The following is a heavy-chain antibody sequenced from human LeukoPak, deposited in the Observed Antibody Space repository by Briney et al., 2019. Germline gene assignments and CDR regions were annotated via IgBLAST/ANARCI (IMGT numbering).Heavy chain of an antibody. D-gene: IGHD3-22*01. CDR1: GFTLSSNW. Sequence: GGSLRLSCAASGFTLSSNWMHWVRQAPGKGLVWVSRINGDGSSTSYADSVKGRFTISRDNSKNTLYLQMNSLRAEDTAVYYCAKDEYYYDSSPFDYWGQGTLVTVSS. V-gene: IGHV3-74*01. J-gene: IGHJ4*02. CDR3: AKDEYYYDSSPFDY. CDR2: INGDGSST.